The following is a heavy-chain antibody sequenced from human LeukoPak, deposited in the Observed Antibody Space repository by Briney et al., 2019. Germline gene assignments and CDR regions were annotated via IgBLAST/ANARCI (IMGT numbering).Heavy chain of an antibody. J-gene: IGHJ4*02. D-gene: IGHD3-22*01. V-gene: IGHV3-23*01. CDR3: AKVVSPYYYDRGAYPAHFDY. CDR2: ISGSGGIT. CDR1: GFTFSTYA. Sequence: PGGSLRLSCAASGFTFSTYAMTWVRQAPGKGLEWVSAISGSGGITYHADSVKGRFTISRDNSKNTLYLQMNSLGAEDTAVYYCAKVVSPYYYDRGAYPAHFDYWGEGALFTVSP.